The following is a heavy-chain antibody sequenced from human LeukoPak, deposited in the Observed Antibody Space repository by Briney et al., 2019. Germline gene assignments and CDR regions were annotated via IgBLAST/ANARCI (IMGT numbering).Heavy chain of an antibody. Sequence: SVKVSCKASGDTFSTCAITRVRQAPGQGLEYMGGILPIFGTTSYAQKFQGRVTITTDESTSTAYMQLSSLRSEDTAVYYCARAGGGDNYWGQGTLVTVSS. D-gene: IGHD2-21*02. CDR1: GDTFSTCA. V-gene: IGHV1-69*05. CDR3: ARAGGGDNY. J-gene: IGHJ4*02. CDR2: ILPIFGTT.